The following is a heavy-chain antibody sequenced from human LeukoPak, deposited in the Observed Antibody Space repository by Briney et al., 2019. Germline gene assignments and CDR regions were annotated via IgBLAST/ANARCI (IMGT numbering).Heavy chain of an antibody. CDR2: FYYSGST. CDR1: GGSISSSTYY. Sequence: SETLSLTCTVSGGSISSSTYYWCWIRQPPGKGLEWIGSFYYSGSTYYNASLKSRVTISVDTSKNQFSLKLSSVTAADTAVYYCTTTTRGWYGVGDYWGQGTLVTVSS. J-gene: IGHJ4*02. D-gene: IGHD6-19*01. CDR3: TTTTRGWYGVGDY. V-gene: IGHV4-39*01.